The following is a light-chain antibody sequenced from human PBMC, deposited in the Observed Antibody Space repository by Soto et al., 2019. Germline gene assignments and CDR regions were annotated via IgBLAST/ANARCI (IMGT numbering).Light chain of an antibody. CDR3: DSYTSSRAYV. CDR1: SSDVGGYNY. CDR2: EVS. V-gene: IGLV2-14*01. Sequence: SGLTQPASVSGSPGQSITISCTGTSSDVGGYNYVSWYQQQAGKAPKLIIHEVSNRPSGVSNRFSGSKSGNTASLTISGLQAEDEADYYCDSYTSSRAYVFGIGTKVTVL. J-gene: IGLJ1*01.